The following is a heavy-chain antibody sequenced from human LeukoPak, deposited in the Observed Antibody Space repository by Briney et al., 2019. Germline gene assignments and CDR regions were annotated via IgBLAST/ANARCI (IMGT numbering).Heavy chain of an antibody. Sequence: WETLSLTCTVSGGSMNTYYWTWIRQPPGKGLEWIAYIHYSGTAYYNPSLKSRLTVSVDSSKNHLSLKLTSVTAADTAVYYCARQGGWYGWDWYPDLWGRGTLVCVSS. CDR1: GGSMNTYY. V-gene: IGHV4-59*08. J-gene: IGHJ2*01. CDR2: IHYSGTA. D-gene: IGHD2-15*01. CDR3: ARQGGWYGWDWYPDL.